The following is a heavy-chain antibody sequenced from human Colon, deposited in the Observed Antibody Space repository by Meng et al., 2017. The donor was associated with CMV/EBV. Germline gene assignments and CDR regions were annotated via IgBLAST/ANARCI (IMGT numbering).Heavy chain of an antibody. J-gene: IGHJ3*02. Sequence: SETLSLTCTVSGGSISSSSYYWGWIRQPPGKGLEWIGSIYYSGSTYYNPSLKSRVTISVDTSKNQFSLKLSSVTAADTAVYYCARSDSSSHLGRWAFDIWGQGTMVTVSS. CDR3: ARSDSSSHLGRWAFDI. CDR2: IYYSGST. V-gene: IGHV4-39*07. CDR1: GGSISSSSYY. D-gene: IGHD6-13*01.